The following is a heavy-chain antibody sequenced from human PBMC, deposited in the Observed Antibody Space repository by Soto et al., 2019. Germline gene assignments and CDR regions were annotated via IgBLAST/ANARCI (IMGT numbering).Heavy chain of an antibody. CDR2: IDPSGSYT. CDR3: ARGVVPAAMPVYYYYGMDV. V-gene: IGHV5-10-1*01. Sequence: PGEALKISCKGSGYSFTSYWISWVRQMPGKGLEWIGRIDPSGSYTNYSPSFQGHVTISADKSISTAYLQWSSLKASDTAMYYCARGVVPAAMPVYYYYGMDVWGQGTTVTVSS. CDR1: GYSFTSYW. D-gene: IGHD2-2*01. J-gene: IGHJ6*02.